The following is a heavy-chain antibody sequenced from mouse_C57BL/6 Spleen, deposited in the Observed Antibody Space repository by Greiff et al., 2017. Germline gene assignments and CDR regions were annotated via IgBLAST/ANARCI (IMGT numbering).Heavy chain of an antibody. CDR1: GFNIKDDY. J-gene: IGHJ4*01. D-gene: IGHD1-1*01. CDR3: SGYYGPNCAMDY. Sequence: EVQLQQSGAELVRPGASVKLSCTASGFNIKDDYMHWVKQRPEQGLEWIGWIDPENGDTEYASKFQGKATITADTSSNTAYLQLSSLTSEDTAVYYCSGYYGPNCAMDYWGQGTSVTVSS. V-gene: IGHV14-4*01. CDR2: IDPENGDT.